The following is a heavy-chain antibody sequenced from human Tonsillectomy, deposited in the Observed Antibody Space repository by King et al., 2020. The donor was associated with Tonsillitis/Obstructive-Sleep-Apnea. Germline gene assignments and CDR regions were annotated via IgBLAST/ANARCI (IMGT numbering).Heavy chain of an antibody. CDR3: AREAQWELLVIFDY. J-gene: IGHJ4*02. D-gene: IGHD1-26*01. V-gene: IGHV3-48*02. Sequence: VQLVESGGGLVQPGGSLRLSCAASGFTFSSYSMNWVRQAPGKGLEWVSYISSSSSTIYYADSLKGRFTISRDNAKNSLYLQMNSLRDEDTAVYYCAREAQWELLVIFDYWGQGTLVTVSS. CDR2: ISSSSSTI. CDR1: GFTFSSYS.